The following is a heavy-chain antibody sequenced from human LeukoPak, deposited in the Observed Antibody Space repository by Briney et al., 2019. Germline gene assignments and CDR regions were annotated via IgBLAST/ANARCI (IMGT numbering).Heavy chain of an antibody. D-gene: IGHD3-10*01. CDR2: ISAYNGNT. J-gene: IGHJ1*01. CDR1: GYTFTSYG. V-gene: IGHV1-18*01. Sequence: ASVKVSCKASGYTFTSYGISWVRQAPGQGLEWMGWISAYNGNTNYAQNLQGRVTMTTDTSTRTAYMELRSLRSDDTAVYYCARDLIAWFGGAEFFQHWGQGTLVTVSS. CDR3: ARDLIAWFGGAEFFQH.